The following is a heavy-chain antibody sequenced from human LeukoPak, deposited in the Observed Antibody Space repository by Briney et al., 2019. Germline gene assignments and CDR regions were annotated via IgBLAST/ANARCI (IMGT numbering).Heavy chain of an antibody. CDR1: GFSFSTYP. Sequence: GGSLRLSCAASGFSFSTYPMNWVRQAPGKGLEWVSYISSSSNTIYYADSVKGRFTISRDNTKETLYLQMNSLRAEDTAVFYCARGRAWELLGVDYWGQGTLVTVSS. D-gene: IGHD1-26*01. V-gene: IGHV3-48*04. CDR3: ARGRAWELLGVDY. CDR2: ISSSSNTI. J-gene: IGHJ4*02.